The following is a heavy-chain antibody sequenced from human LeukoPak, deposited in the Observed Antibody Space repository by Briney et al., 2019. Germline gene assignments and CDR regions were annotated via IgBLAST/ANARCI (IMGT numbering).Heavy chain of an antibody. V-gene: IGHV4-30-4*08. CDR3: ARVRELYDSRGYKERLVDY. CDR1: GGSISSGDYY. Sequence: PSETLSLTCTVSGGSISSGDYYWSWIRQPPGKGLEWTGYIYYSGSTYYNPSLKSRVTISVDTSKNQFSLKLSSVTAADTGVYYCARVRELYDSRGYKERLVDYWGQGTLVTVPS. CDR2: IYYSGST. J-gene: IGHJ4*02. D-gene: IGHD3-22*01.